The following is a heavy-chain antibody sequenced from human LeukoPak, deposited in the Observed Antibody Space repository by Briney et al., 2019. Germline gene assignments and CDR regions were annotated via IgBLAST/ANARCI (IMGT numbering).Heavy chain of an antibody. D-gene: IGHD2-15*01. V-gene: IGHV1-3*01. CDR3: ARARNYCSGGSCYGGIFDY. CDR1: GYTFTSYA. Sequence: ASVTVSCKASGYTFTSYAMHWVRQAPGQRLEWMGWINAGNGNTKYSQKFQGRVTITRDTSASTAYMELSSLRSEDTAVYYCARARNYCSGGSCYGGIFDYWGQGTLVTVSS. J-gene: IGHJ4*02. CDR2: INAGNGNT.